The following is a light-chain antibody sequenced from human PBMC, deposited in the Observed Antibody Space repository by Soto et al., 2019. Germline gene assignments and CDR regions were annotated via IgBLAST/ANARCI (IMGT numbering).Light chain of an antibody. J-gene: IGKJ1*01. Sequence: IVMTQSPATLSVSPGERVTISCRASQSVTNTLAWYQHKSGQAPRLLIFDASTRATGIPARFSGSGSGTDFTLSISSLEPEDFAVYYCQQRSNWWTFGQGTKVDIK. CDR3: QQRSNWWT. CDR2: DAS. V-gene: IGKV3-11*01. CDR1: QSVTNT.